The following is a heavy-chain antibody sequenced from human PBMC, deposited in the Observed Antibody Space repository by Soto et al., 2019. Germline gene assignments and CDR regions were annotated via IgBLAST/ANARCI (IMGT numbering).Heavy chain of an antibody. V-gene: IGHV4-59*01. CDR1: GGSISSYY. D-gene: IGHD6-6*01. CDR2: IYYSGST. Sequence: PSETLSLTCTVAGGSISSYYWSWTRQPPGKGLEWIGYIYYSGSTNYNPSLKSRVAISLDTSKNQFSLKVTSVTAADTAVYYCARGVFEYSGSSPSWWFDPWGQGTLVTVSS. CDR3: ARGVFEYSGSSPSWWFDP. J-gene: IGHJ5*02.